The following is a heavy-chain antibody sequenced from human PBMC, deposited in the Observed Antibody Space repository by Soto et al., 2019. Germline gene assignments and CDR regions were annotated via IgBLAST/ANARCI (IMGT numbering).Heavy chain of an antibody. Sequence: SETLSLTCTVPAGSITTSYWGWIRQPLGKALEWIGYISYRGSTNYNPSLKSRLTISIDTSKSQISLKLTSMTTADTAVYYCASSGIVGREVNTWFDPWGQGTLVTVSS. V-gene: IGHV4-59*01. D-gene: IGHD3-22*01. CDR1: AGSITTSY. J-gene: IGHJ5*02. CDR2: ISYRGST. CDR3: ASSGIVGREVNTWFDP.